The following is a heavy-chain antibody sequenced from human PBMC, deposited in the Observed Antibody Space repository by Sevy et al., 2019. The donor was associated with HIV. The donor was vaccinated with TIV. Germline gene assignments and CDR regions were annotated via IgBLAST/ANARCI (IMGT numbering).Heavy chain of an antibody. CDR2: ISYDGSNK. CDR1: GFTFSSYA. D-gene: IGHD1-26*01. Sequence: GGSLRLSCAASGFTFSSYAMHWVRQAPGKGLEWVAVISYDGSNKYYADSVKGRFTISRDNSKNTRYLQMNSLRAEDTAVYYCARSRYGGSRRVYYYYYGMDVWGQGTTVTVSS. V-gene: IGHV3-30-3*01. J-gene: IGHJ6*02. CDR3: ARSRYGGSRRVYYYYYGMDV.